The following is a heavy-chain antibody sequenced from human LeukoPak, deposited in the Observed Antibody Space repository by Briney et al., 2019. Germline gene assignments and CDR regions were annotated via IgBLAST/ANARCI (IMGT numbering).Heavy chain of an antibody. Sequence: ASVKVSCKASGYTFSTYPMNWVRQAPGQGLEWMGRINPNSGGTNYAQKFRGRVTMTRDTSISTVYMELSRLRSDDTAVYYCARVGYYESSGYYEYWGQGTLVTVSS. CDR2: INPNSGGT. V-gene: IGHV1-2*06. J-gene: IGHJ4*02. D-gene: IGHD3-22*01. CDR1: GYTFSTYP. CDR3: ARVGYYESSGYYEY.